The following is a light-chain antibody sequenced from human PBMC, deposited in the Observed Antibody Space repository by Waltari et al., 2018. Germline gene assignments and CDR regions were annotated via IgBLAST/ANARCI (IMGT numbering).Light chain of an antibody. V-gene: IGLV2-14*03. J-gene: IGLJ3*02. CDR1: SSAVCGYNF. CDR3: SSYTSSATLV. Sequence: QSALTQPASVSGSPGQSITIPCTGTSSAVCGYNFVSWYQNTGRGPRLMIYDVSNRPSGISNRFSGSKAGNTASLTISGLQAEDEADYYCSSYTSSATLVFGGGTRLTVL. CDR2: DVS.